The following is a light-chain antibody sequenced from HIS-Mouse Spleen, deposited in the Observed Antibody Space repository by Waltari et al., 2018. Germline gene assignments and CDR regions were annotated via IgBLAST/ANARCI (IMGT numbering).Light chain of an antibody. CDR1: LSLLHSNGYNY. CDR3: MQALQTPIT. Sequence: DIVMTQSPLSLPVTPGEPASISCRSSLSLLHSNGYNYLDWYLQKPGQSPQLLIYLGSNRASGVPDRFSGSGSGTDFTLKISRVEAEDVGVYYCMQALQTPITFGQGTRLEIK. V-gene: IGKV2-28*01. J-gene: IGKJ5*01. CDR2: LGS.